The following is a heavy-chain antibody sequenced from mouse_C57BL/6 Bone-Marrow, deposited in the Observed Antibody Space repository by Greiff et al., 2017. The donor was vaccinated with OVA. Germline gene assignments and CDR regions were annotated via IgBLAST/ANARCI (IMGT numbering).Heavy chain of an antibody. Sequence: VQLQQSGPELVKPGASVKISCKASGYAFSSSWMNWVKQRPGKGLEWIGRIYPGDGDTNYNGKFKGKATLTADKSSSTAYMQLSSLTSEDSAVYFCARLLWSFAYWGQGTLVTVSA. CDR3: ARLLWSFAY. J-gene: IGHJ3*01. CDR1: GYAFSSSW. D-gene: IGHD1-1*02. V-gene: IGHV1-82*01. CDR2: IYPGDGDT.